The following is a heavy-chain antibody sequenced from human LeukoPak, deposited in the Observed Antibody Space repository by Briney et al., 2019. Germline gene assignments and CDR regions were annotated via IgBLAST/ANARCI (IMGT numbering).Heavy chain of an antibody. CDR1: GFTFSSYS. V-gene: IGHV3-21*01. Sequence: GGSLRLSCAASGFTFSSYSMNWVRQAPGKGLEWVSSISSSSSYIYYADSVKGRFTISRDNAKNSLYLQMNSLRAEDTAVYYCARAKSRYYYYGMDVWGQGTTVAVSS. CDR3: ARAKSRYYYYGMDV. J-gene: IGHJ6*02. CDR2: ISSSSSYI.